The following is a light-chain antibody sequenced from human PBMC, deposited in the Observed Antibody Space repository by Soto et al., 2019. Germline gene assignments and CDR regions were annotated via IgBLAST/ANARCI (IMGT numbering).Light chain of an antibody. CDR1: QSISSW. CDR3: QQYNSYST. V-gene: IGKV1-5*03. CDR2: KAS. J-gene: IGKJ1*01. Sequence: IQMPQPTSTPSASVGDRDTNTCRASQSISSWLAWYQQKPGKAPKLLIYKASSLESGVPSRFSGSGSGTEFTLTISSLQPDDFATYYCQQYNSYSTFGQGTKVDNK.